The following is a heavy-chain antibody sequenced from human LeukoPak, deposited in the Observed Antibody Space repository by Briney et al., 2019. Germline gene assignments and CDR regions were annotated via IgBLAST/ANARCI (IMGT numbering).Heavy chain of an antibody. CDR2: IYYSGST. Sequence: SETLSLTCTVSGGSISSYYWSWIRQPPGEGLEWIGYIYYSGSTNYNPSLKSRVTISVDTSKNQFSLKLSSVTAADTAVYYCARVFKAFDIWGQGTMVTVSS. J-gene: IGHJ3*02. CDR3: ARVFKAFDI. V-gene: IGHV4-59*01. D-gene: IGHD3-3*01. CDR1: GGSISSYY.